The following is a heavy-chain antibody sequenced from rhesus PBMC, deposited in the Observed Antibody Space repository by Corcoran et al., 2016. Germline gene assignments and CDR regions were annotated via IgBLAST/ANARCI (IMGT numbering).Heavy chain of an antibody. V-gene: IGHV4-57*02. J-gene: IGHJ5-2*02. D-gene: IGHD3-28*01. CDR2: ISGSGRHP. CDR1: GGSISSNC. Sequence: QLQLQESGPGLVKPSETLSLTCAVSGGSISSNCWSWIRQPPGKGLEWIGRISGSGRHPSTNPPHKSRVTISNDTSKTQLSVKLSSVTAAGTAVYYCARRIGSYGSGYYGNSLDVWGRGVLVTVSS. CDR3: ARRIGSYGSGYYGNSLDV.